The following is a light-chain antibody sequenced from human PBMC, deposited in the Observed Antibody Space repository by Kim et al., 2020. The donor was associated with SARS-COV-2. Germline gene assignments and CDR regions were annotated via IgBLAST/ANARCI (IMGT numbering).Light chain of an antibody. Sequence: SPGERATRSCTASQSVSSNLAWYQQKPGQAPRLLIYGASTRATGIPARFSGSGSGTEFTLTISSLQSEDFAVYYCQQYNNWPPWTFGQGTKVDIK. CDR2: GAS. J-gene: IGKJ1*01. V-gene: IGKV3-15*01. CDR3: QQYNNWPPWT. CDR1: QSVSSN.